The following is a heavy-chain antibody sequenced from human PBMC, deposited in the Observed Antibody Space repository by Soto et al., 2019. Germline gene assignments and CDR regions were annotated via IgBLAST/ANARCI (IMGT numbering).Heavy chain of an antibody. CDR3: SREPTGGNAAFDF. CDR2: LWADGSHQ. Sequence: QVRLEESGGGVVQPGRSLRLSCAASGFTFRSYGMHWVRQAPGKGLEWVASLWADGSHQCYGDSVKGRFTISRDNSKSTLYLQMNSLRAGDTALYFCSREPTGGNAAFDFWGQGTMVIVSS. J-gene: IGHJ3*01. CDR1: GFTFRSYG. V-gene: IGHV3-33*01. D-gene: IGHD2-8*01.